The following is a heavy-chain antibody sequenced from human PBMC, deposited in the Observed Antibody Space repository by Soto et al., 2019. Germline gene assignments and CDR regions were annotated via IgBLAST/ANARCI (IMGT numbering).Heavy chain of an antibody. J-gene: IGHJ4*02. CDR3: AKDVEELAPFYFDF. D-gene: IGHD1-26*01. CDR1: GFTFSSYA. Sequence: PGGSLRLSCAASGFTFSSYAMNWVRQAPGKGLEWVSAISGRGGSTYYADSVKGRFTISRDNSKNTLYLQMSSLRAEDTAVYYCAKDVEELAPFYFDFWGQGTLVTVSS. CDR2: ISGRGGST. V-gene: IGHV3-23*01.